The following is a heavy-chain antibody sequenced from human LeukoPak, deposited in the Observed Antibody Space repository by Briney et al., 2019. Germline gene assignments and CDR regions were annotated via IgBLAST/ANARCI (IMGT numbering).Heavy chain of an antibody. V-gene: IGHV3-7*01. D-gene: IGHD5-18*01. Sequence: PGGSLRLSCAASGFTFSSYWMSWVRQAPGKGLEWVANIKQDGSETYHVDSVKGRFTISRDNARNSLYLQMNSLRAEDTAVYYCASVDRAIVHYYGVDVWGQGTTVTVSS. J-gene: IGHJ6*02. CDR1: GFTFSSYW. CDR3: ASVDRAIVHYYGVDV. CDR2: IKQDGSET.